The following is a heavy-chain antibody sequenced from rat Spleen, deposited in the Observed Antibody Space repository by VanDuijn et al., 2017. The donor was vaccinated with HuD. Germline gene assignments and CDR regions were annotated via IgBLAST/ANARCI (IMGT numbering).Heavy chain of an antibody. V-gene: IGHV2-19*01. CDR3: ARTYYYSGRGDYVMDA. Sequence: QVQLKESGPGLVQPSQTLSLTCTVSGFSLTDYSVYWVRQPPGKGLEWMGRIQSGGSTDYNSALKSRLSISRDTSKSQVFLKMSSLQTEDTATYYCARTYYYSGRGDYVMDAWGQGASVTVSS. CDR1: GFSLTDYS. J-gene: IGHJ4*01. CDR2: IQSGGST. D-gene: IGHD1-1*01.